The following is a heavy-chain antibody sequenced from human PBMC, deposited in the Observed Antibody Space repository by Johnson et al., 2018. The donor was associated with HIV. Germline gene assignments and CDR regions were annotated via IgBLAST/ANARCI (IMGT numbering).Heavy chain of an antibody. CDR1: GFTFSSYA. V-gene: IGHV3-30-3*01. Sequence: QVQLVESGGGVVQPGRSLRLSCADSGFTFSSYAMHWVRQAPGKGLEWVAVISYDGSNKYYADSVKGRFTISRDNAKNSLHLQMNSLRAEDTAVYYCARERFSDMLTGYHAFDGWGQGTMVTVSS. CDR2: ISYDGSNK. D-gene: IGHD3-9*01. J-gene: IGHJ3*01. CDR3: ARERFSDMLTGYHAFDG.